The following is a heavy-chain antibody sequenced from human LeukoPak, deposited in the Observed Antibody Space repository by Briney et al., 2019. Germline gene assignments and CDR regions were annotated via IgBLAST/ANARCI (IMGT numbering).Heavy chain of an antibody. CDR2: IYYSGST. CDR1: GGSISSSSYY. Sequence: PSETLSLTCTVSGGSISSSSYYWGWIRQPPGKGLEWIGSIYYSGSTYYNPSLKSRVTISVDTSKNQFSLKLSSVTAADTAVYYCARVADLLGGFDPWGQGTLVTVSS. V-gene: IGHV4-39*07. D-gene: IGHD3-10*01. J-gene: IGHJ5*02. CDR3: ARVADLLGGFDP.